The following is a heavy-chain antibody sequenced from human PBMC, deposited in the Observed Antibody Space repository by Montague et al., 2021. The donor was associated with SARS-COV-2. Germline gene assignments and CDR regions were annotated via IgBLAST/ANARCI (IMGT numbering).Heavy chain of an antibody. CDR3: ARDLEADYYYYMDV. CDR1: GFTFSSYS. Sequence: SLRLSCAASGFTFSSYSMNWVRQAPRKGLEWVSSISSSSSYIYYADSVKSRFTISGDNAKNSLYLQMNSLRAEDTAVYYCARDLEADYYYYMDVWGKGTTVTVSS. CDR2: ISSSSSYI. V-gene: IGHV3-21*01. D-gene: IGHD6-25*01. J-gene: IGHJ6*03.